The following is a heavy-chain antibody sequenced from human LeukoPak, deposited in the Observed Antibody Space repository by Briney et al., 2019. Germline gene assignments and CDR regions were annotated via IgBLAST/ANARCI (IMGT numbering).Heavy chain of an antibody. V-gene: IGHV3-30*02. Sequence: GGSLRPSCAASGFTFSSYGMHWVRQAPGKGLEWVAFIRYDGSNKYYADSVKGRFTISRDNSKNTLYLQMNSLRAEDTAVYYCAKDMYYYDSSGSGFDYWGQGTLVTVSS. CDR3: AKDMYYYDSSGSGFDY. J-gene: IGHJ4*02. CDR2: IRYDGSNK. D-gene: IGHD3-22*01. CDR1: GFTFSSYG.